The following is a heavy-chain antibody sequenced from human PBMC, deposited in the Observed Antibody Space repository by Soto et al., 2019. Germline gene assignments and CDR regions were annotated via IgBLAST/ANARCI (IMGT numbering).Heavy chain of an antibody. CDR1: GFTFSSYS. CDR2: ISSSSSYI. Sequence: EVQLVESGGGLVKPGGSLRLSCAASGFTFSSYSMNWVRQAPGKGLEWVSSISSSSSYIYYADSVKGRFTISRDNAKKSLYLQMKSLRGEDTAVYYCARDWLMTTVPNWFDPWGQGTLVTGSS. CDR3: ARDWLMTTVPNWFDP. J-gene: IGHJ5*02. D-gene: IGHD4-17*01. V-gene: IGHV3-21*01.